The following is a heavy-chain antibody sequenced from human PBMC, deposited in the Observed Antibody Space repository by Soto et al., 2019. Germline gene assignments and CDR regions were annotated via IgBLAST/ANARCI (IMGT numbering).Heavy chain of an antibody. D-gene: IGHD6-13*01. Sequence: SETLSLTCTVSGGSISSYYWSWIRQPPGKGLEWIGYIYYSGSTNYNPSLKSRVTISVDTSKNQFSLKLSSVTAADTAVYYCARAEVPDPYSSSWYGSKNWFDPWGQGTLVTVSS. CDR1: GGSISSYY. CDR3: ARAEVPDPYSSSWYGSKNWFDP. V-gene: IGHV4-59*01. J-gene: IGHJ5*02. CDR2: IYYSGST.